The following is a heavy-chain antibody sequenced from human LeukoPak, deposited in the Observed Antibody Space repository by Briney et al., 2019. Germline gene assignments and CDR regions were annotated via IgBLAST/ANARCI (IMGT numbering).Heavy chain of an antibody. J-gene: IGHJ4*02. CDR1: SDSISYYY. CDR3: ARKGGHFDY. D-gene: IGHD2-15*01. V-gene: IGHV4-59*01. Sequence: SETLSLTCTVSSDSISYYYWSWIRQSPGKGLEWIGYIYYNGSTNYNPSLKSRVTISVDMSKNQFSLKVTSVTAADTAIYYCARKGGHFDYWGQGTRVTVSS. CDR2: IYYNGST.